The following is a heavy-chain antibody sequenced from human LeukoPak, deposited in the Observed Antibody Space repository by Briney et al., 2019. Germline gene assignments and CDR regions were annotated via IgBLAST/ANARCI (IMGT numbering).Heavy chain of an antibody. J-gene: IGHJ1*01. D-gene: IGHD2-21*02. Sequence: SETLSLTCTVSGGSISSSSYYWAWIRQPPGKGREWIGNIYYSGSPYYNPSLKSRVTISVDTSKNQFSLKLTSVTAADTAVYYCARVRCVSDCQGFQHWGQGTLVTVSS. CDR3: ARVRCVSDCQGFQH. V-gene: IGHV4-39*07. CDR2: IYYSGSP. CDR1: GGSISSSSYY.